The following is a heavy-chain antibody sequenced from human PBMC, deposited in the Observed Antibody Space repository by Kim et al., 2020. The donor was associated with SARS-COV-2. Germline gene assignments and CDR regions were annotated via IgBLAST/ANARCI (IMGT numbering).Heavy chain of an antibody. Sequence: GGTTYYADSVKGRFTMSKDNSKNMVYLHMQALRAEDTDLYYCAQGGCGDWGQGTLVTVSS. CDR3: AQGGCGD. J-gene: IGHJ4*02. CDR2: GGTT. V-gene: IGHV3-53*01. D-gene: IGHD3-16*01.